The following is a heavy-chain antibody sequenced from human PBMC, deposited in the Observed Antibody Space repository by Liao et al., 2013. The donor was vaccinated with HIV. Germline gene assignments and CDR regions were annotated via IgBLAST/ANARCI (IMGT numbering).Heavy chain of an antibody. Sequence: QVQLQESGPGLVKPSETLPLTCTVSGGSISSYQWNWIRQPAGKGLEWIGYIYYSGSTYYNPSLKSRVTISVDTSKNRFSLRLSSVTAADTALYSCARAGGRYAGFDIWGQGTMVTVSS. V-gene: IGHV4-59*06. CDR2: IYYSGST. CDR3: ARAGGRYAGFDI. D-gene: IGHD3-16*01. CDR1: GGSISSYQ. J-gene: IGHJ3*02.